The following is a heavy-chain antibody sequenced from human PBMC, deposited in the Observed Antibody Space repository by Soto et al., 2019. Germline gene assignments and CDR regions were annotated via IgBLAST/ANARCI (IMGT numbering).Heavy chain of an antibody. CDR3: TTAPDGFRDYYYYYMDV. CDR2: IKSKTDGGTT. D-gene: IGHD5-12*01. CDR1: GFTFSNAW. V-gene: IGHV3-15*01. Sequence: GSLRLPCAASGFTFSNAWMSWVRQAPGKGLEWVGRIKSKTDGGTTDYAAPVEGRFTISRDDSKNTLYLQMNSLKTEDTAVYYCTTAPDGFRDYYYYYMDVWGKGTTVTVSS. J-gene: IGHJ6*03.